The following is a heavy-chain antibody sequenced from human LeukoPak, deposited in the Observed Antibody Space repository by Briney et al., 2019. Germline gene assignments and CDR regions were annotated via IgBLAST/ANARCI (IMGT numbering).Heavy chain of an antibody. Sequence: PSETLSLTCAVYGGSFSGYYWSWIRQPPGKGLEWIGEINHSGSTNYNPSLKSRVTISVDTSKNQFSLKLSSVTAADTAVYYCATVTMVRGVIIDYWGQGTLVTVSS. J-gene: IGHJ4*02. CDR1: GGSFSGYY. CDR2: INHSGST. V-gene: IGHV4-34*01. D-gene: IGHD3-10*01. CDR3: ATVTMVRGVIIDY.